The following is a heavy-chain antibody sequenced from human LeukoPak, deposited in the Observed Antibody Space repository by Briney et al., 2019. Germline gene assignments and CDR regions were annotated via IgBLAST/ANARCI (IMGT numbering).Heavy chain of an antibody. Sequence: SETLSLTCAVYGGSFSGYYWSWIRQPPGKGLEWIGEIKHSGSTNYNPSLKSRVTISVDTSKNQFSLKLSSVTAADTAVYYCARVWNSGYDFPHFGGFDYWGQGTLVTVSS. J-gene: IGHJ4*02. CDR2: IKHSGST. CDR3: ARVWNSGYDFPHFGGFDY. V-gene: IGHV4-34*01. D-gene: IGHD5-12*01. CDR1: GGSFSGYY.